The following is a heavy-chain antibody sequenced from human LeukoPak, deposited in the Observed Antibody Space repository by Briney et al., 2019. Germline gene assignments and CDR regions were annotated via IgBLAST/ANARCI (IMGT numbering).Heavy chain of an antibody. J-gene: IGHJ6*02. CDR2: IYYSGST. CDR3: ARRAAAGKGPNYYYGMDV. Sequence: SETLSLTCTVSGGSISSGGYYWSWIRQHPGKGLEWIGYIYYSGSTYYNPSLKSRVTISVDTSKNQFSLQLSSVTAADTAVYYCARRAAAGKGPNYYYGMDVWGQGTTVTVSS. D-gene: IGHD6-13*01. V-gene: IGHV4-31*03. CDR1: GGSISSGGYY.